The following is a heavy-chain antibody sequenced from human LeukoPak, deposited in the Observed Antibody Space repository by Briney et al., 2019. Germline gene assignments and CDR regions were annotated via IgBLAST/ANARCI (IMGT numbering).Heavy chain of an antibody. CDR3: TRDRGAYNLYDY. J-gene: IGHJ4*02. CDR1: GFTFGDYA. Sequence: GGSLRLSCTASGFTFGDYAMSWIRQAPGKGLEWVGFIRSKAYGETADYAASVKGRFTISRDDSKAIAYLRMNSLKTEDTAVYHCTRDRGAYNLYDYWGQGTLVTVSS. D-gene: IGHD1-1*01. CDR2: IRSKAYGETA. V-gene: IGHV3-49*03.